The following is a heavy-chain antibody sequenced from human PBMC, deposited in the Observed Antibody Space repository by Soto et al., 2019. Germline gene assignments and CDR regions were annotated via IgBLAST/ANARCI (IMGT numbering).Heavy chain of an antibody. CDR3: ARGRGESLGGPRQKYNYYYALDV. J-gene: IGHJ6*02. V-gene: IGHV4-30-2*01. CDR2: TYHSGST. CDR1: GGSISSGDYS. D-gene: IGHD2-15*01. Sequence: QLQLQESGSGLVKPSQTLSLTCVVSGGSISSGDYSWSWIRQPPGKGLEWIGYTYHSGSTFYNPSLTSRVSISVDRSKHQFSLRLSSVTAADTAVYFCARGRGESLGGPRQKYNYYYALDVWGQGTTVTVSS.